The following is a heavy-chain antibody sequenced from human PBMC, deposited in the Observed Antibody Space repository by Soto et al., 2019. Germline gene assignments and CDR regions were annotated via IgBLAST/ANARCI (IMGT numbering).Heavy chain of an antibody. CDR1: GDSIDSGAFY. CDR3: AGGDYYHSSGYYFYYYTMDV. CDR2: VYYGGST. V-gene: IGHV4-39*01. J-gene: IGHJ6*02. D-gene: IGHD3-22*01. Sequence: TSETLSLTCTVSGDSIDSGAFYWSWIRQPPGKGLEWIGNVYYGGSTYYNPSLKSRVTISVETSKSQFSLKLSSVTAADTAVYYCAGGDYYHSSGYYFYYYTMDVWGQGTTVTVSS.